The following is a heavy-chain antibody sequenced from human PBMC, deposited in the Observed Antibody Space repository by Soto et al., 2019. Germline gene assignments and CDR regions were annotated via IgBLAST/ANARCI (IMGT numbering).Heavy chain of an antibody. CDR3: ARDPFTMVRRVIPYFDS. D-gene: IGHD3-10*01. CDR2: INAGDDKT. J-gene: IGHJ4*02. CDR1: GYTFISYP. V-gene: IGHV1-3*01. Sequence: GASVKVSCKASGYTFISYPMHWVRQAPDQRPEWMGWINAGDDKTHYLQKFQGRITITRDTSASTVYMELCSLRSEDTAVYYCARDPFTMVRRVIPYFDSWGQGTPVTVSS.